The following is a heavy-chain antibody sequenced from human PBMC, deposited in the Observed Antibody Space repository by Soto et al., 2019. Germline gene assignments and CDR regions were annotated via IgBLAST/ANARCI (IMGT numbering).Heavy chain of an antibody. J-gene: IGHJ3*01. Sequence: EVQLVESGGGLVQPGGPLRLSCAASGFTFSSYWMHWVRQGPGKGLVWVARINRDGSSTNYADSVKGRFTISRDNAKNRLYLQMNSRRAEETAVYYCARGSGVGDLWGQGTMVTVSS. CDR1: GFTFSSYW. CDR2: INRDGSST. CDR3: ARGSGVGDL. V-gene: IGHV3-74*02. D-gene: IGHD3-10*01.